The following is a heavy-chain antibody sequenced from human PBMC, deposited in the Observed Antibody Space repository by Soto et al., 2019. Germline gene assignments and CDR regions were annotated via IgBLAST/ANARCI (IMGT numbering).Heavy chain of an antibody. CDR2: MNPNSGNT. Sequence: QVQLVQSGAEVKKPGASVKVSCKASGYTFTSYDINWVRQATGQGLEWMGWMNPNSGNTAYAQKFKGRITMTRNTSLSTAYMELSSLRSEDTAVYYCAREKVTSGYPDWGQGTLVTVSS. CDR1: GYTFTSYD. J-gene: IGHJ4*02. D-gene: IGHD3-22*01. CDR3: AREKVTSGYPD. V-gene: IGHV1-8*01.